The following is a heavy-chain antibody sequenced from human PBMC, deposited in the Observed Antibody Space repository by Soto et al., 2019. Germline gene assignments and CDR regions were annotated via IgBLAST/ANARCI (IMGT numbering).Heavy chain of an antibody. Sequence: GGSLRLSCAASGFTFSGSAMHWVRQASGKGLEWVGRIRSKANSYATAYAASVKGRFTISRDDSKNTAYLQMNSLKTEDTAVYYCTTWCSGGSCYGGALDYWGQGTLVTVSS. J-gene: IGHJ4*02. D-gene: IGHD2-15*01. CDR2: IRSKANSYAT. V-gene: IGHV3-73*01. CDR3: TTWCSGGSCYGGALDY. CDR1: GFTFSGSA.